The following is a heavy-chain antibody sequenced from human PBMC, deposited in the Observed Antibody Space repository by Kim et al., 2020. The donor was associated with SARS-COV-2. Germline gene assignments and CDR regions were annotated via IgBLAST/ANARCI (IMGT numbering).Heavy chain of an antibody. V-gene: IGHV4-59*01. D-gene: IGHD6-13*01. CDR1: GGSISSYY. Sequence: SETLSLTCTVSGGSISSYYWSWIRQPPGKGLEWIGYIYYSGSTNYNPSLKSRVTISVDTSKNQFSLKLSSVTAADTAVYYCASLSSSWYGYYFDYWGQG. CDR2: IYYSGST. CDR3: ASLSSSWYGYYFDY. J-gene: IGHJ4*02.